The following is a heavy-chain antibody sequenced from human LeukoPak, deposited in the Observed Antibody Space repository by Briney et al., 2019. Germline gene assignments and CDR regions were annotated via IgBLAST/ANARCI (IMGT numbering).Heavy chain of an antibody. CDR3: AGGYGSYSPDY. J-gene: IGHJ4*02. V-gene: IGHV3-48*03. CDR1: GFTVSSFE. CDR2: ISGSGTTI. D-gene: IGHD1-26*01. Sequence: HTGGSLRLSCAASGFTVSSFEMNWVRQAPGKGLEWVSFISGSGTTIYYADSVKGRFTISRDNAKNSLVLQMNSLRAEDTAVYYCAGGYGSYSPDYWGQGTLVTVSS.